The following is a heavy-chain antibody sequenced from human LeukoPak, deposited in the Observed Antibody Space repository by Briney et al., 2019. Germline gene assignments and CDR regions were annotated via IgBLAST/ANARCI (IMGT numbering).Heavy chain of an antibody. Sequence: GGSLRLSCAASGFTFSSYWMSWVRQAPGKGLERVANIKQDGSEKYYVDSVKGRFTISRDNAKNSLYLQMNSLRAEDAAVYYCAREGNQWLELYYFDYWGQGTLVTVSS. CDR2: IKQDGSEK. D-gene: IGHD6-19*01. V-gene: IGHV3-7*01. CDR1: GFTFSSYW. J-gene: IGHJ4*02. CDR3: AREGNQWLELYYFDY.